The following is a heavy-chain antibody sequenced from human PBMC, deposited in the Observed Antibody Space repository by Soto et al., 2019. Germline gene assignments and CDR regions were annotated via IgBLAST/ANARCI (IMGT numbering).Heavy chain of an antibody. CDR1: GYTLTELS. CDR2: FDPEDGET. CDR3: ATDQSYGVTIFGVVINAGGFDP. V-gene: IGHV1-24*01. J-gene: IGHJ5*02. D-gene: IGHD3-3*01. Sequence: VASVKVSCKVSGYTLTELSMHWVRQAPGEGLEWMGGFDPEDGETIYAQKFQGRVTMTEDTSTDTAYMELSSLRSEDTAVYYCATDQSYGVTIFGVVINAGGFDPWGQGTLVTVSS.